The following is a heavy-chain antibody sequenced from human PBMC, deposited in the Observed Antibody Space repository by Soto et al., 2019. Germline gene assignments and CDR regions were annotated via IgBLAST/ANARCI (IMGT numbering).Heavy chain of an antibody. CDR2: IYWDDDK. D-gene: IGHD2-2*01. Sequence: QITLKESGPTLVKPTQTLTLTCTFSGFSLSTSGVGVGWIRQPPGKALEWLALIYWDDDKRYSPSLKSRLTIPKDTSKNQVVLTMTNMDPVDTATYYCAHAYHIVVVPAAMSGHFDYWGQGTLVTVSS. V-gene: IGHV2-5*02. CDR1: GFSLSTSGVG. J-gene: IGHJ4*02. CDR3: AHAYHIVVVPAAMSGHFDY.